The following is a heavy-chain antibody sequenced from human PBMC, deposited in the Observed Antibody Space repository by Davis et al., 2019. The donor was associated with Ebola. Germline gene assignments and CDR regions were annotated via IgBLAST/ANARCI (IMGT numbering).Heavy chain of an antibody. J-gene: IGHJ5*02. D-gene: IGHD5-24*01. V-gene: IGHV3-23*01. Sequence: GESLKISCAASGFTFRSYAMSWVRQAPGKGLEWVSGVGPTATTTHYADSVKGRFTISRDNSKNTLYLQMNSPRADDTAVYYCARLNDGWIRPNWFDPWGQGTLVTVSS. CDR3: ARLNDGWIRPNWFDP. CDR1: GFTFRSYA. CDR2: VGPTATTT.